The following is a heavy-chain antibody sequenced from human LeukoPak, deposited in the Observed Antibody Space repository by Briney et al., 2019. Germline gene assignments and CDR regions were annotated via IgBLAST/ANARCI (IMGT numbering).Heavy chain of an antibody. CDR1: GGSISSSNYY. CDR3: ARHWEQQPAPGDDC. D-gene: IGHD6-13*01. CDR2: IYYSGRT. V-gene: IGHV4-39*01. Sequence: SETLSLTCTVSGGSISSSNYYWGWIRQPPGKGLEWIGSIYYSGRTYYNPSLKSRVTMSVDTSKNQFSLKLRSVTAADMAMYYCARHWEQQPAPGDDCWGQGSLVTVSS. J-gene: IGHJ4*02.